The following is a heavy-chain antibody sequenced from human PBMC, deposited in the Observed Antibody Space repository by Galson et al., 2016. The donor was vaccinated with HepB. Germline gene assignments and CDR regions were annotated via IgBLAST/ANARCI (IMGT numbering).Heavy chain of an antibody. Sequence: SLRLSCAASGFTFRIYGMNWVRQAPGKGLEWVSYISTSSWSIYYADSVKGRFTISRDNAKDSLYLQMNSLRDEDTAVYYCARAVEDAFDIWGQGTMVTVSS. J-gene: IGHJ3*02. CDR1: GFTFRIYG. V-gene: IGHV3-48*02. CDR3: ARAVEDAFDI. D-gene: IGHD2-2*01. CDR2: ISTSSWSI.